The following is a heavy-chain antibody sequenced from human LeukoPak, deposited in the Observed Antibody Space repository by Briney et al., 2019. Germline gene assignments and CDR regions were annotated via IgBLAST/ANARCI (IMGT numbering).Heavy chain of an antibody. CDR1: GFTVSSNY. V-gene: IGHV3-66*01. D-gene: IGHD6-19*01. CDR3: ARDLVAGTT. Sequence: GGSLRLSCAAPGFTVSSNYMSWVRQAPGKGLEWVPVIYSGGSTYYADSVKGRFTISRDNSKNTLYLQMNSLRAEDTAVYYCARDLVAGTTWGQGTLVTVSS. J-gene: IGHJ5*02. CDR2: IYSGGST.